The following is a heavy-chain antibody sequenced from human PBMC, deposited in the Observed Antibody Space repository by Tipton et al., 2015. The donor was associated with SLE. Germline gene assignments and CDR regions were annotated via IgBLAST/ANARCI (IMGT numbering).Heavy chain of an antibody. Sequence: TLSLTCTVSGGSISSGSYYWSWVLQPAGKGLEWIGYIYTSGSTNYNPSLKSRVTISVDTSKNQISLKLSSVTAADTAVYYCARYPESNYHWFGPWGQGTLVTVSS. CDR3: ARYPESNYHWFGP. J-gene: IGHJ5*02. CDR2: IYTSGST. CDR1: GGSISSGSYY. D-gene: IGHD4-11*01. V-gene: IGHV4-61*09.